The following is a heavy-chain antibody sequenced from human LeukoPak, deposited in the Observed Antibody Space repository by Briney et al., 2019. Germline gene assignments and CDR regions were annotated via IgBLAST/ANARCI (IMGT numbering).Heavy chain of an antibody. CDR3: ASKVTGSGSYYYYYYMDV. J-gene: IGHJ6*03. CDR2: VIPIFGTA. CDR1: GGTLSSYA. Sequence: AASVKFSCKASGGTLSSYAISWVRQARGQGLEWMGWVIPIFGTANYAQKFQGRVTITTDKTTSTAYMELISLRSEDTAVYYCASKVTGSGSYYYYYYMDVWGKGTTVTVSS. V-gene: IGHV1-69*05. D-gene: IGHD1-26*01.